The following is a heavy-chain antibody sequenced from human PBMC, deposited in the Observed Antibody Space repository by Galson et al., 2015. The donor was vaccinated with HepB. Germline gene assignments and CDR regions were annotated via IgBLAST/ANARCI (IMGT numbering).Heavy chain of an antibody. Sequence: SETLSLTCTVSGGSISSSYWSWIRQPPGKGLEWIGYIDYSGSTNYNPSLKSRVTISVDTSKNQFSLNLSSVTAAVTAVYYCARSTAWASPNDYWGQGTLVTVSS. CDR1: GGSISSSY. J-gene: IGHJ4*02. V-gene: IGHV4-59*01. CDR3: ARSTAWASPNDY. D-gene: IGHD1-26*01. CDR2: IDYSGST.